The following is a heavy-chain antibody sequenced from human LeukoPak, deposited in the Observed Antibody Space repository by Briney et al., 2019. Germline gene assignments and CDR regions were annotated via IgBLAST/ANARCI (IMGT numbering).Heavy chain of an antibody. CDR1: GFTFSTYS. Sequence: KTGGSLRLSCAASGFTFSTYSMNWVRQAPGKGLEWVPSITGSSSFIYYADSVKGRFTISRDNAKNSLHLQMNSLRAEDTAVYYCARNYDSSGYGYNWFDPWGQGTLVTVSS. J-gene: IGHJ5*02. CDR2: ITGSSSFI. V-gene: IGHV3-21*01. CDR3: ARNYDSSGYGYNWFDP. D-gene: IGHD3-22*01.